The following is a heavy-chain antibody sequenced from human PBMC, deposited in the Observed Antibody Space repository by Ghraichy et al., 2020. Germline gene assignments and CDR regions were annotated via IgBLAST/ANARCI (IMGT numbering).Heavy chain of an antibody. D-gene: IGHD2-2*01. CDR3: ARGPYLDGAFDI. CDR1: GGSFSGYY. V-gene: IGHV4-34*01. J-gene: IGHJ3*02. Sequence: SETLSLTCAVYGGSFSGYYWSWIRQPPGKGLEWIGEINHSGSTNYNPSLKSRVTISVDTSKNQFSLKLSSVTAADTAVYYCARGPYLDGAFDIWGQGTMVTVSS. CDR2: INHSGST.